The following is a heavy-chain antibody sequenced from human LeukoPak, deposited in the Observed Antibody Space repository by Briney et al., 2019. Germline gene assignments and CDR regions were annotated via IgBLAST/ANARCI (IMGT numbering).Heavy chain of an antibody. CDR3: ARVGTVVAATGAFDI. D-gene: IGHD2-15*01. J-gene: IGHJ3*02. CDR1: GFTVSSNY. CDR2: IYSGGST. V-gene: IGHV3-53*01. Sequence: PGGSLRLSCAASGFTVSSNYMSWVRQAPGKGLEWVSVIYSGGSTYYADSVKGRFTISRDNSKNTLYLQMNSLRAEDTAVYYCARVGTVVAATGAFDIWGQGTMVTVSS.